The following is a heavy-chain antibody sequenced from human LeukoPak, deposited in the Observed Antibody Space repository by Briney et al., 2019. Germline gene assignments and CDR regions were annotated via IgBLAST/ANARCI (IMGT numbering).Heavy chain of an antibody. V-gene: IGHV4-39*07. CDR3: ARVYRKYYFDY. Sequence: PSETLSLTCTVSGGGLSYYWGWIRQPPGKGLEWIGTIFYSGNTYYNPSLKSRVTMSIDTSKNQFSLKLSSVTAADTAVYYCARVYRKYYFDYWGQGTLVTVSS. J-gene: IGHJ4*02. CDR2: IFYSGNT. CDR1: GGGLSYY.